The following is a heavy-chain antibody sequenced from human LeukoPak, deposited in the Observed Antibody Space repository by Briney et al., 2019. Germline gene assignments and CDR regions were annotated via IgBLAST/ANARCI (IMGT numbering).Heavy chain of an antibody. D-gene: IGHD1-20*01. V-gene: IGHV1-8*01. CDR3: ARTEKITGTHDY. Sequence: ASVKVSCKASGYTFTSYDINWVRQATGQGLEWMGWMSPNSGNTGYAQKFQGRVTMTRNTSISTAYMELSSLRSEDTAVYYCARTEKITGTHDYWGQGTLVTVSS. CDR2: MSPNSGNT. CDR1: GYTFTSYD. J-gene: IGHJ4*02.